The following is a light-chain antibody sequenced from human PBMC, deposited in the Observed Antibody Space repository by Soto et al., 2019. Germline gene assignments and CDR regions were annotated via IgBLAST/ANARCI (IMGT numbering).Light chain of an antibody. CDR3: ASHTTSNTRV. V-gene: IGLV2-14*03. CDR2: EVS. J-gene: IGLJ1*01. CDR1: SSDVGAYDY. Sequence: QSALTQPASVSGSPGQSIAISCTGTSSDVGAYDYVSSYQQHPDKAPKLIIYEVSHRPAGVSNRFSASKYVNTATLTISGLQTEDEADYYCASHTTSNTRVFGTGTKLTVL.